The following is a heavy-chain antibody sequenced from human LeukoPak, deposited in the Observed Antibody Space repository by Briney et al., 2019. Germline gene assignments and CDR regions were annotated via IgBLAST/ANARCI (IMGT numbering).Heavy chain of an antibody. D-gene: IGHD3-3*01. CDR3: ARGHYDFWSGYLENWFDP. V-gene: IGHV4-61*02. J-gene: IGHJ5*02. CDR2: IYISGST. Sequence: SQTLSLTCTVSGGSISSGSYYWSWIRQPAGKGLEWIGRIYISGSTNYNSSFKSRVTISVDTSKNHFSLKLSSVTAADTAVYYCARGHYDFWSGYLENWFDPWGQGSLVTVSS. CDR1: GGSISSGSYY.